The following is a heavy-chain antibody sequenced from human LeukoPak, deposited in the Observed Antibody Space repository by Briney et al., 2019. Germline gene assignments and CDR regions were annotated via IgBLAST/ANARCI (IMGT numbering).Heavy chain of an antibody. J-gene: IGHJ4*02. CDR1: GGSISTYY. CDR2: IYYSGST. V-gene: IGHV4-59*01. CDR3: AREDYYFDY. Sequence: PSETLSLTCTVSGGSISTYYWSWIRQPPGKGLEWIGYIYYSGSTNYNPSLKSRVTISIDTSKNQFSLKLSPVTAADTAVYYCAREDYYFDYWGQGTLVTVSS.